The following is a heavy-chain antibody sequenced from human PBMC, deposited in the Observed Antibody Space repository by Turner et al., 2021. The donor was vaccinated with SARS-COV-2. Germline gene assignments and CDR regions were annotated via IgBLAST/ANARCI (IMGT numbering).Heavy chain of an antibody. CDR2: IYTSGSA. V-gene: IGHV4-4*07. J-gene: IGHJ4*02. Sequence: VQLPASRQGLVQPPDPLSLTCGVSGGSISSYYWSWIRQPAGKGLEWIGRIYTSGSAKYDRSLQSRVTMSVDTSKNHGSLKLSSVTAAVTVVYYCERRYSGFDHGYYDYWGQGTLVTVSS. CDR3: ERRYSGFDHGYYDY. D-gene: IGHD5-12*01. CDR1: GGSISSYY.